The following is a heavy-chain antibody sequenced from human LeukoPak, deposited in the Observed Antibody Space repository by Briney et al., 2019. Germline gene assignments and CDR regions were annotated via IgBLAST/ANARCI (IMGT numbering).Heavy chain of an antibody. CDR1: GFTINNNY. J-gene: IGHJ4*02. D-gene: IGHD2/OR15-2a*01. V-gene: IGHV3-66*01. Sequence: PGGSLRLSCAASGFTINNNYMNWVRQAPGKGLEWVSVIYSGGNTYYADSVKGRFTISGDNSKNTLYLQMNSLRAEDTAVYYCAKKDNGNYFNFDYWGQGTLVTVSS. CDR3: AKKDNGNYFNFDY. CDR2: IYSGGNT.